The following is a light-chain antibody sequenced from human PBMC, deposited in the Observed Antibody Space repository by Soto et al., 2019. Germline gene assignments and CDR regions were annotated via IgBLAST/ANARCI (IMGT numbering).Light chain of an antibody. CDR1: SSDVGGYNY. CDR3: SSFTSSSTQV. CDR2: EVS. V-gene: IGLV2-14*01. Sequence: QSALTQPASVSGSPGQSITISCTGTSSDVGGYNYVSWYQQHPGKVPKLMIYEVSNRPSGVVNRFSGSKSGNTASPTISGLQAEDEADYYCSSFTSSSTQVFGTGTKLTVL. J-gene: IGLJ1*01.